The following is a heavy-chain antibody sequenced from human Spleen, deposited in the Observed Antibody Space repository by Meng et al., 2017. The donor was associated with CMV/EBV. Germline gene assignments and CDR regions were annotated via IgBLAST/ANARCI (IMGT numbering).Heavy chain of an antibody. CDR3: AHTYPAAGNFDP. CDR1: GFSLSSSGVG. J-gene: IGHJ5*02. Sequence: FSGFSLSSSGVGVGWIRQPPGKALEWLALIYWNDDKRYSPSVKNRLTLTKDTSRNQVVLTMTNMDPVDTATYFCAHTYPAAGNFDPWGQGTLVTVSS. CDR2: IYWNDDK. V-gene: IGHV2-5*01. D-gene: IGHD6-13*01.